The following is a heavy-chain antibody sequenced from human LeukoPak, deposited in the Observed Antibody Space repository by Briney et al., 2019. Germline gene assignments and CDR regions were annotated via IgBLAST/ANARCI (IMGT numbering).Heavy chain of an antibody. CDR1: GGSFSGYY. CDR3: ASHYGIAAAYRGSWFDP. Sequence: SETLSLTCAVYGGSFSGYYWSWIRQPPGKGLEWIGEINHSGSTNYNPSLKSRVTISVDTSKNQFSLKLSSVTAADTAVHYCASHYGIAAAYRGSWFDPWGQGTLVTVSS. CDR2: INHSGST. D-gene: IGHD6-13*01. J-gene: IGHJ5*02. V-gene: IGHV4-34*01.